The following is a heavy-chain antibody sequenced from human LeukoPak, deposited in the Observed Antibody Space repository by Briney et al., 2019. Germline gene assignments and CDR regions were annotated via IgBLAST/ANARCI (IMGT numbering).Heavy chain of an antibody. CDR3: TTRGYSGLGPSTFDY. D-gene: IGHD5-12*01. CDR1: GFTFSNAW. CDR2: IKSKIDGGTT. Sequence: GGSLRLSCAASGFTFSNAWMSWVRQAPGKGLEWVGRIKSKIDGGTTDYAAPVKGRFTFSRDDSKNTLYLQMSSLKTEDTAMYYCTTRGYSGLGPSTFDYWGQGTLVTVSS. J-gene: IGHJ4*02. V-gene: IGHV3-15*01.